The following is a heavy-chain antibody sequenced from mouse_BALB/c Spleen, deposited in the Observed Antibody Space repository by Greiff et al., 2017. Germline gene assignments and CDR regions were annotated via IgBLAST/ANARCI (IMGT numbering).Heavy chain of an antibody. Sequence: VQLQQSGAELVKPGASVKLSCTASGFNIKDTYMHWVKQRPEQGLEWIGRIDPANGNTKYDPKFQGKATITADTSSNTAYMQLNSLTSEDSAVYYCARGLRRGYFDYWGQGTTLTVSS. D-gene: IGHD1-2*01. CDR3: ARGLRRGYFDY. CDR1: GFNIKDTY. J-gene: IGHJ2*01. CDR2: IDPANGNT. V-gene: IGHV14-3*02.